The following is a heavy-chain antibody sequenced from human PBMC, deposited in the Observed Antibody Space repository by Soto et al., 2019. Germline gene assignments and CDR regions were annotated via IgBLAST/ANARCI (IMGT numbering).Heavy chain of an antibody. CDR1: GGTFSSYA. J-gene: IGHJ3*02. Sequence: GASVKVSCKASGGTFSSYAISWVRQAPGQGLEWMGGIIPIFGTANYAQKFQGRVTITADKSTSTAYKELSSLRSEDTAVYYCARDDGYSGAFDIWGQGTMVTVSS. D-gene: IGHD2-15*01. CDR3: ARDDGYSGAFDI. V-gene: IGHV1-69*06. CDR2: IIPIFGTA.